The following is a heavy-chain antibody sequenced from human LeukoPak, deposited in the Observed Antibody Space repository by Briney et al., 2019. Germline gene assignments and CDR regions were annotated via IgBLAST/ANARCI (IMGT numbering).Heavy chain of an antibody. CDR3: ARLRRFCGGDCSPPIDP. CDR1: GGSISSSSYY. CDR2: IYYSGST. V-gene: IGHV4-39*01. J-gene: IGHJ5*02. D-gene: IGHD2-21*01. Sequence: PSETLSLTCTVSGGSISSSSYYWGWIRQPPGKGLEWIGSIYYSGSTYYNPSLKSRVTISVDTSKNQFSLKLSSVTAADTAVYYCARLRRFCGGDCSPPIDPWGQGTLVTVSS.